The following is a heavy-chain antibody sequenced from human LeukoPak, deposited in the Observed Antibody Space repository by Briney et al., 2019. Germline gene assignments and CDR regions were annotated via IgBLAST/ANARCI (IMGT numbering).Heavy chain of an antibody. CDR2: ISRSSSTI. Sequence: PGGSLRLSCAASGFTFSSYSMNWVRQAPGKGLEWVSYISRSSSTIYYADSVKGRFTISRDNAKNSLYLQMNSLRDEDTAVYYCARDGVAYCGGDCYHFDYWGQGTLVTVSS. CDR1: GFTFSSYS. J-gene: IGHJ4*02. D-gene: IGHD2-21*02. CDR3: ARDGVAYCGGDCYHFDY. V-gene: IGHV3-48*02.